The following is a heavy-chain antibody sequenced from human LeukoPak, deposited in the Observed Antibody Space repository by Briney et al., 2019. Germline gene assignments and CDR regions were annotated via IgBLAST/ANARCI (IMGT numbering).Heavy chain of an antibody. J-gene: IGHJ4*02. CDR2: IRYDGSNK. CDR1: GFTFSSYG. Sequence: GGSLRLSCAASGFTFSSYGMHWVRQAPGKGLEWVAFIRYDGSNKYYADSVKGRFTISRDNSKNTLYLQMNSLRAEDTAVYYCTLNSGYEPYYFDYWGQGTLVTVSS. D-gene: IGHD5-12*01. V-gene: IGHV3-30*02. CDR3: TLNSGYEPYYFDY.